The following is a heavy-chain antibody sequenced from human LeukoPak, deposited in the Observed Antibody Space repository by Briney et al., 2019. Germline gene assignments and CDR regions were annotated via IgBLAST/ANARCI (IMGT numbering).Heavy chain of an antibody. D-gene: IGHD6-25*01. CDR3: ARVPSGYFDY. CDR1: GFTVSSNY. J-gene: IGHJ4*02. CDR2: IYGGSSI. Sequence: GGSLRLSCAASGFTVSSNYMSWVRQAPGKGLDWVSVIYGGSSIYYGDSVKGRFTISRDNSKNTLYLQMNSPRAEDPAVYYCARVPSGYFDYWGQGTLVTVSS. V-gene: IGHV3-53*01.